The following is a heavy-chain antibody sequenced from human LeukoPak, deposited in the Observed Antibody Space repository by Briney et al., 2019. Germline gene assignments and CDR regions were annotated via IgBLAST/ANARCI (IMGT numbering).Heavy chain of an antibody. Sequence: SETLSLTCTVSGGSISSSSYCWGWVRQPPGKGLEWIGRIYYSGSTYYNPSLKSRVTISVDTSKNQFSLKLSSVTAADTAVYYCARHAHCSSTSCPFDYWGQGTLVTVSS. CDR2: IYYSGST. CDR3: ARHAHCSSTSCPFDY. D-gene: IGHD2-2*01. V-gene: IGHV4-39*01. J-gene: IGHJ4*02. CDR1: GGSISSSSYC.